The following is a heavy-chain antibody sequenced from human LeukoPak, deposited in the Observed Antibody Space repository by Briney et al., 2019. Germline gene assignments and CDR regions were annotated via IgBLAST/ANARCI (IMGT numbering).Heavy chain of an antibody. CDR2: ISAYNGNT. CDR1: GYTFTSYG. CDR3: ASLNLYSSSWYDY. J-gene: IGHJ4*02. Sequence: ASVKVSCKASGYTFTSYGISWVRQAPGQGLEWMGWISAYNGNTNYAQKLQGRVTMTTDKSTSTAYMELSSLRSEDTAVYYCASLNLYSSSWYDYWGQGTLVTVSS. V-gene: IGHV1-18*01. D-gene: IGHD6-13*01.